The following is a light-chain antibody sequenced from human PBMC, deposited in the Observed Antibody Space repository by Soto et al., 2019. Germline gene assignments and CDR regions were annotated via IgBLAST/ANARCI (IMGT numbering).Light chain of an antibody. Sequence: IALTQAPGIVALSPGERASLSRGASQSISSSFLAWYQQKPGQAPRFLIYGASSRATGIPDRFSGTGSETDFTLTISRLEPEDFAVYYCQQYDNSPITFGQGTRLEI. V-gene: IGKV3-20*01. J-gene: IGKJ5*01. CDR3: QQYDNSPIT. CDR1: QSISSSF. CDR2: GAS.